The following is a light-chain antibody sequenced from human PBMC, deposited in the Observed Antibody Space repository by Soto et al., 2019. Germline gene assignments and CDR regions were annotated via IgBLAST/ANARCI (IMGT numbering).Light chain of an antibody. Sequence: EIVVTQYPATLSVSPGGRATLSCRASQSISDTLAWYQQKPGQAPRLLIHGASTRAPGFPARFSGSGSATDFTLTISSLQSEDFAVYYCQQYDNWPWTFGQGTKVDI. V-gene: IGKV3-15*01. CDR2: GAS. CDR1: QSISDT. J-gene: IGKJ1*01. CDR3: QQYDNWPWT.